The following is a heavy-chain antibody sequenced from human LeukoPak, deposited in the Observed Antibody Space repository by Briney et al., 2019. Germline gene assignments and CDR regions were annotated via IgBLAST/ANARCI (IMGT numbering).Heavy chain of an antibody. J-gene: IGHJ5*02. CDR3: ARGPRNDP. Sequence: ASVKVSCKTSGYPFTTYEINWVRQAAGQGLEWMGWVHPNTGNTAYDQRFQGRVTMTRDTSISTAYMELSSLTSNYTAVYFCARGPRNDPWGQGTLVTVSS. CDR2: VHPNTGNT. D-gene: IGHD1-14*01. CDR1: GYPFTTYE. V-gene: IGHV1-8*01.